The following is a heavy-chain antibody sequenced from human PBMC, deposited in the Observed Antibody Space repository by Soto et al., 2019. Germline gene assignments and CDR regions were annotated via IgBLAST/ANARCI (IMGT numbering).Heavy chain of an antibody. CDR3: AREPRTMIVAWAAFDI. J-gene: IGHJ3*02. V-gene: IGHV4-4*07. Sequence: PSETLSLTCTVSGGSISSYYWSWIRQPAGKGLEWIGRIYTSGSTNYNPSLKSRVTMSVDTSKNQFSLKLSPVTAADTAVYYCAREPRTMIVAWAAFDIWGQGTMVTVSS. CDR1: GGSISSYY. CDR2: IYTSGST. D-gene: IGHD3-22*01.